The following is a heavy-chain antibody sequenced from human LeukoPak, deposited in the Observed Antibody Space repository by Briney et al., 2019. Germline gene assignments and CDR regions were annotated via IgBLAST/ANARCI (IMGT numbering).Heavy chain of an antibody. Sequence: PGGSLRLSCTVSGFTFSSYWMHWVRKAPGKGLVWVSRINTDGSTTSYADSVKGRFTISRDNAKNTLYLQMNSLRAEDTAVYYCARHVFWSGYSQFFDYWGQGTLVTVSS. J-gene: IGHJ4*02. CDR3: ARHVFWSGYSQFFDY. CDR1: GFTFSSYW. D-gene: IGHD3-3*01. V-gene: IGHV3-74*01. CDR2: INTDGSTT.